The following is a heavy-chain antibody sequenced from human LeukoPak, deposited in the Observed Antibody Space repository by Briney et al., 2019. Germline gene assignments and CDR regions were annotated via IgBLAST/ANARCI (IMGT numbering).Heavy chain of an antibody. V-gene: IGHV3-23*01. D-gene: IGHD3-16*01. J-gene: IGHJ6*03. CDR2: IIDSGGVI. CDR1: GFTFSRYD. Sequence: PGGPLRLSCEASGFTFSRYDMSGVRRAPGKGLEWVSGIIDSGGVIYYALSVKGRFTISRDNSKNTLYLQMNSLRAEDTAVYYCAKLGGQEVYNYYVGVWGKGTTVAVSS. CDR3: AKLGGQEVYNYYVGV.